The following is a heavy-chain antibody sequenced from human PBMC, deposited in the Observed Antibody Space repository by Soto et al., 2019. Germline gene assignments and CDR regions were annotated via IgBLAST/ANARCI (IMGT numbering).Heavy chain of an antibody. CDR3: ARSGYSDAFDI. CDR2: IYPGDSDT. Sequence: PGPSLKISCKPSGYSFTTYWIGWVPQMHWKGLEWTGIIYPGDSDTRYSPSFQGQVTISADKSINTAYLQWSSLKASDTAMYYCARSGYSDAFDIWGQGTMVTVSS. CDR1: GYSFTTYW. V-gene: IGHV5-51*01. J-gene: IGHJ3*02. D-gene: IGHD5-12*01.